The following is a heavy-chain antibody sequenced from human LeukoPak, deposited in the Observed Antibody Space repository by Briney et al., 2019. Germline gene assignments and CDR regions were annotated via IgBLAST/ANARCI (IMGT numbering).Heavy chain of an antibody. CDR3: ARDPEYSSNSNAFDI. Sequence: GASVKVSCKASGYTFTGHAMDWIRQAPGQGLEWMGWINTKTGKPTYAQGFTGRFVFSLDTSVSTAYLQISSLKAEDTAIYYCARDPEYSSNSNAFDIWGQGTMVTVSS. D-gene: IGHD6-6*01. CDR1: GYTFTGHA. V-gene: IGHV7-4-1*02. CDR2: INTKTGKP. J-gene: IGHJ3*02.